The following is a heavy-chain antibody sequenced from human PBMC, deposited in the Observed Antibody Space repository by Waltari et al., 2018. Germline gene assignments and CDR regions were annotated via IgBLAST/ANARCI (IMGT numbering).Heavy chain of an antibody. Sequence: QVQLVQSGAEVKKPGSSVKVSCKASGGTFSSYTISWVRQAPGQGLEWMGRIIPSLGIANYAQKFQGRVTITADKSTSTAYMELSSLRSEDTAVYYCAIDSSGYQGYFDYWGQGTLVTVSS. J-gene: IGHJ4*02. D-gene: IGHD3-22*01. CDR3: AIDSSGYQGYFDY. V-gene: IGHV1-69*02. CDR1: GGTFSSYT. CDR2: IIPSLGIA.